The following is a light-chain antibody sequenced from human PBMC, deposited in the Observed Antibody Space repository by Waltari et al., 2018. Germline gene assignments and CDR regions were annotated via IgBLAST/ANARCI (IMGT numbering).Light chain of an antibody. Sequence: IQMTQSPSSVSASVGDRVSIPFRASLGITRWLAWYQQQPGKAPRLLIYGASNLQSGAPSRFSGSGSGTDFTLTISGLQPEDFGTYYCQQTEGFPWTFGQGTKVEV. J-gene: IGKJ1*01. V-gene: IGKV1-12*01. CDR1: LGITRW. CDR3: QQTEGFPWT. CDR2: GAS.